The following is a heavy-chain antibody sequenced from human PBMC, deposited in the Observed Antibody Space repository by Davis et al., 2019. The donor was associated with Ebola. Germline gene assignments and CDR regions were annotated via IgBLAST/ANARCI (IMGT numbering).Heavy chain of an antibody. Sequence: SVKVSCKASGGTFSSYAISWVRQAPGQGLEWMGRIIPILGIANYAQKFQGRVTITADKSTSTAYMELSSLRSEDTAVYYCTGTVTTDVGPLDYWGQGTLVTVSS. CDR1: GGTFSSYA. CDR2: IIPILGIA. CDR3: TGTVTTDVGPLDY. J-gene: IGHJ4*02. D-gene: IGHD4-17*01. V-gene: IGHV1-69*04.